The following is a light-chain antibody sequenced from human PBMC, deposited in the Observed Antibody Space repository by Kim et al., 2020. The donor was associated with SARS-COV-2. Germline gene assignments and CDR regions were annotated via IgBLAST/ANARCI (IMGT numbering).Light chain of an antibody. J-gene: IGKJ2*01. CDR1: QNSGNY. Sequence: GDRVTITCRASQNSGNYLNWYQHKPGKAPKLLIYAASTLQSGVPSRFSGSGYGTDFTLTINSLQPEDFATYYCQQSYSTLDTFGQGTKLEI. CDR3: QQSYSTLDT. CDR2: AAS. V-gene: IGKV1-39*01.